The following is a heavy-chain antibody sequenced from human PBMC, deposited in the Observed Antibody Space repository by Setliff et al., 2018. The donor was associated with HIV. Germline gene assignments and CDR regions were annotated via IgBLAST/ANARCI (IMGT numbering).Heavy chain of an antibody. V-gene: IGHV1-69*05. CDR2: IIPMYGVT. CDR1: GGTFSSYV. D-gene: IGHD3-22*01. CDR3: ARGDHYYDSSGYDY. J-gene: IGHJ4*02. Sequence: SVKVSCKASGGTFSSYVISWVRQAPGQGPEWMGGIIPMYGVTNYAQKFQGRVTITTDESTSTAYMELSSLRSEDTAVYYCARGDHYYDSSGYDYWGQGTLVTVSS.